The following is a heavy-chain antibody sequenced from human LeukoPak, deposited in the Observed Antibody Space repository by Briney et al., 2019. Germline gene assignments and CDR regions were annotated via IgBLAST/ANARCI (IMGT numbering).Heavy chain of an antibody. CDR3: ARVARSSGYYLFDY. V-gene: IGHV3-74*01. J-gene: IGHJ4*02. Sequence: GGSLRLSCAASGFTFSSYWMHWVRQAPGKGLVWVSRINSDGSSTSYADSVKGRFTISRDNAKNTLYLQMNSLRAEDTAVYYCARVARSSGYYLFDYWGQGTLVTVSS. CDR1: GFTFSSYW. D-gene: IGHD3-22*01. CDR2: INSDGSST.